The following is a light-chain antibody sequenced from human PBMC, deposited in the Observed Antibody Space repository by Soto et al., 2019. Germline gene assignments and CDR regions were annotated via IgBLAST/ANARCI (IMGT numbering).Light chain of an antibody. V-gene: IGKV3-11*01. CDR3: QQRSNWPGT. CDR2: TTS. Sequence: EVVMTQSPATLSVSPGERATLSCRASQSVGARLAWYQQKPGQPPRLLMYTTSIRASGVPPRFSGSGSGTEFTLTISSLEPEDFAVYYCQQRSNWPGTFGRGTKLDIK. CDR1: QSVGAR. J-gene: IGKJ2*01.